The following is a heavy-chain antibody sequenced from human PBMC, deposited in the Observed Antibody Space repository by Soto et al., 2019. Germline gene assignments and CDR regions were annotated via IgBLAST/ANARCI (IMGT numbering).Heavy chain of an antibody. CDR3: AEFPFDSSAFKYLKSRMDV. CDR2: IVVGSGNT. CDR1: GFTFSTSA. V-gene: IGHV1-58*01. J-gene: IGHJ6*01. D-gene: IGHD3-22*01. Sequence: SVKVSCKASGFTFSTSAVQWVRQARGQRLEWIGRIVVGSGNTNYAQKFQERVTITRVLSTSTAYMELSSLTPEDTAVYYCAEFPFDSSAFKYLKSRMDVWGQGTTVTVSS.